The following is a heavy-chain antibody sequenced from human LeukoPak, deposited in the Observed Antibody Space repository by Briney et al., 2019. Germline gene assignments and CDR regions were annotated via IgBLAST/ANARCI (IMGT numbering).Heavy chain of an antibody. D-gene: IGHD3-3*01. CDR3: GRGGGFWSGYFYWFVP. Sequence: SGTLCLTCTVSGGSISSYYWSWIRPPPGKGLEWVGYIYYSLSTNYNPSLKSRVTISVDTSKNQFSLKLSSVSAAATAVYYCGRGGGFWSGYFYWFVPWGQGSLVTVSS. V-gene: IGHV4-59*01. CDR2: IYYSLST. CDR1: GGSISSYY. J-gene: IGHJ5*02.